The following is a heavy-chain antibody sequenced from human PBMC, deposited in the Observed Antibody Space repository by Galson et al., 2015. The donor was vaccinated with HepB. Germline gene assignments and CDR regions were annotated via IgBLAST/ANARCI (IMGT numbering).Heavy chain of an antibody. Sequence: SLRLSCAASGFNVGNNYMNWVRQAPGKGLYWVSVIYTGGSTNYADSVKGRFTISRDNSKNTVYLQMNSLRAEDTAVYYCATRPYLDIWGQGTMVTVSS. J-gene: IGHJ3*02. CDR1: GFNVGNNY. CDR3: ATRPYLDI. D-gene: IGHD2-8*01. V-gene: IGHV3-66*02. CDR2: IYTGGST.